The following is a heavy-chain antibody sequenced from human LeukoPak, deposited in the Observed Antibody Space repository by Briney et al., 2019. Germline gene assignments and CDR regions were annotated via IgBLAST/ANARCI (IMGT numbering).Heavy chain of an antibody. CDR2: IIPIFSTT. Sequence: SVKVSCKASGGTFSSYAINWVRQAPGQGLEWMGGIIPIFSTTDYAQEFQGRVTITADESTSTAYMELSSLRSEDSAVYCCARRPGSAWYGDWYFDLWGRGTLVTVSS. D-gene: IGHD6-19*01. V-gene: IGHV1-69*13. CDR3: ARRPGSAWYGDWYFDL. J-gene: IGHJ2*01. CDR1: GGTFSSYA.